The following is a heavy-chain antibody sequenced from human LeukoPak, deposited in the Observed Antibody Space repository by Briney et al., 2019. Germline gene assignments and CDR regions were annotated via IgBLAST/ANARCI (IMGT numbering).Heavy chain of an antibody. J-gene: IGHJ5*02. Sequence: GGSLRLSCAASGFTFSDHYMDWVRQAPGKGLEWVGRTRNKANSYTTVYAASVKGRFTISRDESENSLLLQMNSLRAEDTAVYYCARHPGYKAFDPWGQGTLVTVSS. V-gene: IGHV3-72*01. D-gene: IGHD1-1*01. CDR2: TRNKANSYTT. CDR1: GFTFSDHY. CDR3: ARHPGYKAFDP.